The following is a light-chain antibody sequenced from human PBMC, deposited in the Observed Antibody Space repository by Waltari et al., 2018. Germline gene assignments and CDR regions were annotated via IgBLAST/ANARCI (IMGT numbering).Light chain of an antibody. J-gene: IGKJ5*01. CDR2: DAS. CDR1: HDISNF. Sequence: DLQMTQSPSSLSASVGDRVTITCQASHDISNFSNWYQQKPGKAPKIVIYDASNLETGVPSRFSGSGSGTHCTFTIGSLQPEDIATYCCQGYDNLPSSITFGRGTRLEIK. V-gene: IGKV1-33*01. CDR3: QGYDNLPSSIT.